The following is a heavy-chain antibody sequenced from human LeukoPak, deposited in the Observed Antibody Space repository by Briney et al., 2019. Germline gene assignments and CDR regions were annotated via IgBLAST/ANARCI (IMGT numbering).Heavy chain of an antibody. CDR3: AGGYCSGDNCYALDAFDI. CDR2: FDPEDGET. CDR1: GYTYTELS. V-gene: IGHV1-24*01. Sequence: GASVKVSCKVSGYTYTELSMHLVRQAAGKGLEWMGGFDPEDGETIYAQKFQGRVTMTEDTSTDTAYMELSSLRSDDTAVYYCAGGYCSGDNCYALDAFDIWGQGTMVTVSS. D-gene: IGHD2-15*01. J-gene: IGHJ3*02.